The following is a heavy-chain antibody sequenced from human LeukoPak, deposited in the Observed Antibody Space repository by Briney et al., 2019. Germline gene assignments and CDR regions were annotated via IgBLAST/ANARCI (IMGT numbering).Heavy chain of an antibody. V-gene: IGHV1-69*01. CDR2: IIPIFATV. J-gene: IGHJ4*02. CDR3: ARGRVWEYSSSWYFDY. CDR1: GGTFSSYA. Sequence: SVKVSCKASGGTFSSYAISWVRQAPGQGLEWMGGIIPIFATVNYARKFQGRVTITADESTSTAYMELSSLRSEDTPVYYSARGRVWEYSSSWYFDYWGQGTQVTVSS. D-gene: IGHD6-13*01.